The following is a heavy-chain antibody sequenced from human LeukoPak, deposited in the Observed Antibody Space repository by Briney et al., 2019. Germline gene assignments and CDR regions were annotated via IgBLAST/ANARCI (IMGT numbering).Heavy chain of an antibody. D-gene: IGHD6-13*01. Sequence: SETLSLTCAVYGGSFSGYYWSWIRQPPGKGLEWIGEINHSGSTNYNPSLKSRVTISVDTSKNQFSLKLSSVTAADTAVYYCARRASSWFQIDYWGQGTLVTVSS. V-gene: IGHV4-34*01. CDR2: INHSGST. CDR3: ARRASSWFQIDY. J-gene: IGHJ4*02. CDR1: GGSFSGYY.